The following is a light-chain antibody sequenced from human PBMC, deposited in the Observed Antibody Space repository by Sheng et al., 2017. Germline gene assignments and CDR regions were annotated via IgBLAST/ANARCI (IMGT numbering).Light chain of an antibody. CDR3: QQSYSLPYT. V-gene: IGKV1-39*01. CDR2: AAS. Sequence: DIQMTQSPSSLSASIGDRVTLTCRASQAITTYVNWYQQTPGKAHNLLIYAASILQSGVPSRFSGSGSGSDFTLTINGLQSEDFATYYCQQSYSLPYTFGQGTKLEIK. CDR1: QAITTY. J-gene: IGKJ2*01.